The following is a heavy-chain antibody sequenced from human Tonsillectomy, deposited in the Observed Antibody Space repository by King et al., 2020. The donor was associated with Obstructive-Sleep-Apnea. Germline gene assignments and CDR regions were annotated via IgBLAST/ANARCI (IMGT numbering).Heavy chain of an antibody. Sequence: VQLVESGGGLVQPGGSLRLSCAASGFSFSSYWMHWVRQAPGKGLVWVARISSDGTSTSYADAVKGRITISRDNAKDTLYLQMNSLRAEDTAVYYCAKGGVLVRGIILESWLDPWGQGTLVTVSS. J-gene: IGHJ5*02. D-gene: IGHD3-10*01. V-gene: IGHV3-74*01. CDR1: GFSFSSYW. CDR2: ISSDGTST. CDR3: AKGGVLVRGIILESWLDP.